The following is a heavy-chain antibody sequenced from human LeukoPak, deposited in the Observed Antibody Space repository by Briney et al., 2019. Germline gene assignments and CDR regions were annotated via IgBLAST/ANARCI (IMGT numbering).Heavy chain of an antibody. Sequence: GGSLRLSCAASGFTFSDYYMSWIRQAPGKGLEWVSYISSSGSTIYYADSVKGRFTISRDNAKNSLYLQMNSLRAEDTAVYYCARGLEGSLDYYYYMDVWGKGTTVTVSS. CDR2: ISSSGSTI. CDR1: GFTFSDYY. J-gene: IGHJ6*03. CDR3: ARGLEGSLDYYYYMDV. V-gene: IGHV3-11*04. D-gene: IGHD1-26*01.